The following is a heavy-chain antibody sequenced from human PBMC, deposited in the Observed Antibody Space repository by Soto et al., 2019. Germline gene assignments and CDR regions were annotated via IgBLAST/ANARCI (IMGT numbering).Heavy chain of an antibody. CDR1: GGSVSSSSYY. J-gene: IGHJ6*02. CDR2: VFSGGST. Sequence: SETLSLTCTVSGGSVSSSSYYWNWIRQTPGKGLEWIGHVFSGGSTNYNPSLKSRVIMSVDRSENQLSLKLDSVTAADAAVYYCARGRLTSGTVREGTWGLYSYYGLDVWGLGTTVTVSS. CDR3: ARGRLTSGTVREGTWGLYSYYGLDV. D-gene: IGHD3-10*01. V-gene: IGHV4-61*01.